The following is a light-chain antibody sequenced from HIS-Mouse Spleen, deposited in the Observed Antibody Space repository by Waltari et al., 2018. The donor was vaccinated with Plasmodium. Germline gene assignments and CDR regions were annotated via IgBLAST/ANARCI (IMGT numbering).Light chain of an antibody. CDR1: RSHIGAGYD. J-gene: IGLJ1*01. V-gene: IGLV1-40*01. Sequence: QSVLTQPPSVSGAPGQTVTISCPGSRSHIGAGYDVHWYQQLPGTAPKLLIYGNSNRPSGVPDRFSGSKSGTSASLAITGLQAEDEADYYCQSYDSSLSGYVFGTGTKVTVL. CDR2: GNS. CDR3: QSYDSSLSGYV.